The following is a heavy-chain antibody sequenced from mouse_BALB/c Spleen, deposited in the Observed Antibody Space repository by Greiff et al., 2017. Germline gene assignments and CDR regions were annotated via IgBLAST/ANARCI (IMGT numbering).Heavy chain of an antibody. CDR1: GYTFTEYT. V-gene: IGHV1-18*01. CDR3: ASAASIYYGYDVGENYYAMDY. Sequence: EVQLQQSGPELVKPGASVKISCKTSGYTFTEYTMPWVKQSPGKSLEWIGGISPNNGGNCYNQKFKGKATLTVDKSSSTAYMELRSLTSEDSAVYYCASAASIYYGYDVGENYYAMDYWGQGTTVTVSS. D-gene: IGHD2-2*01. CDR2: ISPNNGGN. J-gene: IGHJ4*01.